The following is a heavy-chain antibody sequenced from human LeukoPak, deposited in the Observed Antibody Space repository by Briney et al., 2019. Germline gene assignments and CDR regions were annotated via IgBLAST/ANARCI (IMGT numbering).Heavy chain of an antibody. CDR3: ARQRSTVTPGGDWFDP. V-gene: IGHV4-59*01. J-gene: IGHJ5*02. D-gene: IGHD4-17*01. CDR1: GGSISSYY. Sequence: PSETLSLTCTVSGGSISSYYWSWIRQPPGKGLEWIGYIYYSGSTNYNPSLKSRVTISVDTSKNQFSLKLSSVTAADTAVYYCARQRSTVTPGGDWFDPWGQGTLVTVSS. CDR2: IYYSGST.